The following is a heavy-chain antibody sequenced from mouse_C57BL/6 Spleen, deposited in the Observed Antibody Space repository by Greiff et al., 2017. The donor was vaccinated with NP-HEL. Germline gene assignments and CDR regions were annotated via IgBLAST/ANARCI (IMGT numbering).Heavy chain of an antibody. CDR2: ISSGGSYT. Sequence: KLVESGGDLVKPGGSLKLSCAASGFTFSSYGMSWVRQTPDKRLEWVATISSGGSYTYYPDSVKGRFTISRDNAKNTLYLQMSSLKSEDTAMYYCARHNYGNPAWFAYWGQGTLVTVSA. V-gene: IGHV5-6*02. CDR3: ARHNYGNPAWFAY. J-gene: IGHJ3*01. D-gene: IGHD2-1*01. CDR1: GFTFSSYG.